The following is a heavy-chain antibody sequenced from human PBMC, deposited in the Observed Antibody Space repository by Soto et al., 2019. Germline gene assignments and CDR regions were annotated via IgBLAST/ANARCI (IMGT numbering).Heavy chain of an antibody. CDR1: GFTFSSYA. Sequence: EVQLLESGGGLVQPGGSLRLSCAASGFTFSSYAMSWVRQAPGKGLEWVSAISGSGGSTYYADSVKGRFTISRDNSKNTLYRQMNSLRAEDTAVYYCAKGQALVIAPYYFDYWGQGTLVTVSS. V-gene: IGHV3-23*01. CDR3: AKGQALVIAPYYFDY. J-gene: IGHJ4*02. CDR2: ISGSGGST. D-gene: IGHD2-15*01.